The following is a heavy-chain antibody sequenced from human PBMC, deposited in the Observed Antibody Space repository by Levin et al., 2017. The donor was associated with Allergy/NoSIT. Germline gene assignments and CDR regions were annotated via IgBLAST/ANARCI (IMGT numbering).Heavy chain of an antibody. CDR3: ARRLGSGTSYYFDY. CDR1: GGSISSSGYY. J-gene: IGHJ4*02. CDR2: IYYSGST. V-gene: IGHV4-39*01. D-gene: IGHD3-10*01. Sequence: SQTLSLTCTVSGGSISSSGYYWGWIRQPPGKGLEWIGTIYYSGSTYYNPSLKSRVTISVDTSKNQFSLKLSSVTAADTAVYYCARRLGSGTSYYFDYWGQGTLVTVSS.